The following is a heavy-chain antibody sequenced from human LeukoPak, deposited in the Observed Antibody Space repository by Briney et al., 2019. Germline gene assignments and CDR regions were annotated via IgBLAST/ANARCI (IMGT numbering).Heavy chain of an antibody. CDR1: GFTFSDYY. CDR2: ISSSGSTI. D-gene: IGHD4-11*01. J-gene: IGHJ6*02. CDR3: AISLQKEAYDMDV. V-gene: IGHV3-11*01. Sequence: GGSLRLSCAASGFTFSDYYRSWIRQAPGKGLEWVSYISSSGSTIYYADSVKGRFTISRDNAKNSLYLQMNSLRAEDTAVYYCAISLQKEAYDMDVWGQGTTVTVSS.